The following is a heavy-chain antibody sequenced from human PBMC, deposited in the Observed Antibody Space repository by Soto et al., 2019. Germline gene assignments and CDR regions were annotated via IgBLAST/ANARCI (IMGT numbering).Heavy chain of an antibody. J-gene: IGHJ4*02. CDR2: IYSGGST. CDR3: ARDFCSGGSCYMDY. V-gene: IGHV3-66*01. D-gene: IGHD2-15*01. CDR1: GITVRTNY. Sequence: GGSLRLSCAASGITVRTNYMSWVRQAPGKGLECVSIIYSGGSTYYADSVRDRFNISRDNSRNTLYLQLNSLRAEDTAVYYCARDFCSGGSCYMDYWGQGTLVTVSS.